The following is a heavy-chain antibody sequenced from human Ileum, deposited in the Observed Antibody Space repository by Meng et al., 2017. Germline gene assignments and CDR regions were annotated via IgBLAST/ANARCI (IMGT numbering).Heavy chain of an antibody. V-gene: IGHV4-34*01. CDR2: INHSGST. J-gene: IGHJ4*02. D-gene: IGHD3-10*01. CDR1: DGSFSGYF. Sequence: LHEGGEGLLNPSEPLSLTWAVYDGSFSGYFWSWIRQPPGKGLEWIGEINHSGSTNYNPSLKGRVTISVDTSKSQFSLRLNSVTAADTALYYCAGATIRTYYYGSGSYYFTKWGQGTLVTVSS. CDR3: AGATIRTYYYGSGSYYFTK.